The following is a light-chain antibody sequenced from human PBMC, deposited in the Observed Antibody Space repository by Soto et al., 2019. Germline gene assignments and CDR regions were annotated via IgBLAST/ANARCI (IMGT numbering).Light chain of an antibody. J-gene: IGLJ3*02. V-gene: IGLV2-14*03. CDR1: SSDVGGYDH. Sequence: QSVLTQPASVSGSPGQSITISCTGTSSDVGGYDHVSWYQQHPGKAPKLIIYDVTVRPSGISRRFSGSKSDNTASLAVSGLQPEDEADYYCSSYTNIDTLLFGGGTKLTVL. CDR2: DVT. CDR3: SSYTNIDTLL.